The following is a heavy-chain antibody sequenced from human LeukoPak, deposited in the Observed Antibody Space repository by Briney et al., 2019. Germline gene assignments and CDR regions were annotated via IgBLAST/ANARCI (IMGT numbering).Heavy chain of an antibody. J-gene: IGHJ5*01. CDR3: ARSELDGYTTGYYYGDS. CDR2: INPTNGVT. Sequence: ASVKVSCRASGYTFSDYYIHWVRQAPGQGLEWLGFINPTNGVTKYTQKFHGRVTMTRDTPISTAYLDLTRLTSHDTAIYYCARSELDGYTTGYYYGDSWGHGTLVTVSS. D-gene: IGHD3-22*01. V-gene: IGHV1-2*02. CDR1: GYTFSDYY.